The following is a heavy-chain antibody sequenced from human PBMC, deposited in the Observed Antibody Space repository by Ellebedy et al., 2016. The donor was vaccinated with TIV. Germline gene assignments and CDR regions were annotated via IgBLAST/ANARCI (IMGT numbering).Heavy chain of an antibody. J-gene: IGHJ5*02. Sequence: GESLKISCVASGFTFSNYNMNWVRQPPGKGLEWVSSIRSTGSDQYYAESARGRFTISRDNAQNSLFLQMNSLRDEDTAVYYCAREEGPWGQGTLVTVSS. CDR2: IRSTGSDQ. CDR3: AREEGP. V-gene: IGHV3-21*01. CDR1: GFTFSNYN.